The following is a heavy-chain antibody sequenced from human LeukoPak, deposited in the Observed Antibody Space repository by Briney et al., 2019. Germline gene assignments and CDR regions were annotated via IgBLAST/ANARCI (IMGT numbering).Heavy chain of an antibody. CDR2: IYYSGTT. D-gene: IGHD3-10*01. CDR1: NSSIIRYY. J-gene: IGHJ3*02. Sequence: PSETLSLTCTVSNSSIIRYYWTWIRQPPGKGLEWIGYIYYSGTTNYNPSLKSRVTMSVDTSKNQFSLKLSSVTAADTAVYYCARIRVNAFDIWGQGTMVTVSS. CDR3: ARIRVNAFDI. V-gene: IGHV4-59*01.